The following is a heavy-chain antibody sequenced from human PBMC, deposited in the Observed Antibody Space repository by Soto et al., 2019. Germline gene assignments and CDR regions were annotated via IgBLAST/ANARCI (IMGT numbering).Heavy chain of an antibody. V-gene: IGHV3-23*01. J-gene: IGHJ4*02. CDR1: GFTFSRYA. CDR3: VRHCNGGRCYSFDF. D-gene: IGHD2-15*01. Sequence: EVQLLESGGVLVQPGGSLRLSCAASGFTFSRYAMSWVRQAPGEGMDWVSAISIGGTDTYYADSVRGRFTISRDDSKNTLYMQMNSLRAEDTALYYCVRHCNGGRCYSFDFWGRGTLFTVSS. CDR2: ISIGGTDT.